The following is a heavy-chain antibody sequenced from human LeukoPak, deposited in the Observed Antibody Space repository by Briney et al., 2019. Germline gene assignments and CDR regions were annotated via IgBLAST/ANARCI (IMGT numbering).Heavy chain of an antibody. V-gene: IGHV5-51*01. D-gene: IGHD2-21*02. Sequence: GESLKISYKGSGYNFTSHWIGWVRPMPRKGLEWMGIIYPGDSDSRQSPSLRGQVTISADKSINTAYLQWNSLKASDTAMYYCARGHHVVVATATWASDAFDLWGQGTMVTVSA. CDR1: GYNFTSHW. CDR3: ARGHHVVVATATWASDAFDL. J-gene: IGHJ3*01. CDR2: IYPGDSDS.